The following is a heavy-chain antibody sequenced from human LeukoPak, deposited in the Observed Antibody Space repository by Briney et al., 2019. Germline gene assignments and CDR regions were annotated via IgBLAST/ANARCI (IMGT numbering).Heavy chain of an antibody. CDR1: GGSFSGYY. J-gene: IGHJ5*02. Sequence: SVTLSLTCAVYGGSFSGYYWSWIRQPPGKGLEWIGEINHSGSTNYNPSLKSRVTISVDTSKNQFSLKLSSVTAADTAVYYCARRYGYSSSWYKNWFDPWGQGTLVTVSS. V-gene: IGHV4-34*01. CDR3: ARRYGYSSSWYKNWFDP. D-gene: IGHD6-13*01. CDR2: INHSGST.